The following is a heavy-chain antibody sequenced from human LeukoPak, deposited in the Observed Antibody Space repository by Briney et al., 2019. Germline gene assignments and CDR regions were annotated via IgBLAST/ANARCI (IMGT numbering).Heavy chain of an antibody. D-gene: IGHD6-19*01. CDR2: ISSSSSTI. V-gene: IGHV3-48*01. CDR1: GFTFSSYS. Sequence: GGSLRLSCAASGFTFSSYSMNWVRQAPGKGLEWVSYISSSSSTIYYAGSVKGRFTISRDNAKNSLYLQMNSLRAEDTAVYYCARGSGWYRDAFDIWGQGTMVTVSS. CDR3: ARGSGWYRDAFDI. J-gene: IGHJ3*02.